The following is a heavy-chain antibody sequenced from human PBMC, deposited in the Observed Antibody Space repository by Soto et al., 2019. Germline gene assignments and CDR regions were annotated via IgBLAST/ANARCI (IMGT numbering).Heavy chain of an antibody. CDR1: GYTFTGYY. J-gene: IGHJ4*02. Sequence: ASVKVSCKASGYTFTGYYMHWVRQAPGQGLEWMGWINPNSGGTNYAQKFQGRVTMTRDTSISTAYMELSRLRSDDTAVYYCARDLSGSGNYYNLEYWGQGTLVTVSS. CDR2: INPNSGGT. V-gene: IGHV1-2*02. CDR3: ARDLSGSGNYYNLEY. D-gene: IGHD3-10*01.